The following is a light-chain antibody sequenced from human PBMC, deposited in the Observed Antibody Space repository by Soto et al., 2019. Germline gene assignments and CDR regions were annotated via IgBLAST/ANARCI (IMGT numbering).Light chain of an antibody. CDR3: QHYANWPLT. V-gene: IGKV3-15*01. Sequence: EIVMTQSPATLSVSPGEGATLSCRASQGIGSTLAWYQQKPGQTPRLLIYGASTRATGVPARLGGSASGTDFTLPITSQQSEDFAVYYCQHYANWPLTFGGGTKVESK. CDR2: GAS. CDR1: QGIGST. J-gene: IGKJ4*01.